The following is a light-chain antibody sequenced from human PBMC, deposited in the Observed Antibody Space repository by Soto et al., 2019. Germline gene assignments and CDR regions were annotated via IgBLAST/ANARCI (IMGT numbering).Light chain of an antibody. V-gene: IGKV3-11*01. Sequence: EIVLTQFPVTLSLSPGERVTLSCRASQSIGKYLAWYQQRPGQAPRLLFYDTSNRSTGIPPRFSGSGSGTDFTLTISSLEPEDFAVYYCQQRSDWPWTFVQGTKVEVK. CDR3: QQRSDWPWT. CDR1: QSIGKY. CDR2: DTS. J-gene: IGKJ1*01.